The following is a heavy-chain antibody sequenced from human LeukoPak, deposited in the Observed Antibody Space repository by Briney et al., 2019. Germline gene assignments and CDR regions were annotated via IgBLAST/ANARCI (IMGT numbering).Heavy chain of an antibody. CDR1: GGSIISSNYY. CDR2: IYHSGST. Sequence: PSETLSLTCSVSGGSIISSNYYWGWIRQPPGKGLEWIGNIYHSGSTYYNPSLKSRVTISVDTSKNQFSLKLSSVTAADTAVYYCARVESYPLRNAFDIWGQGTMVTVSS. CDR3: ARVESYPLRNAFDI. V-gene: IGHV4-39*07. D-gene: IGHD1-14*01. J-gene: IGHJ3*02.